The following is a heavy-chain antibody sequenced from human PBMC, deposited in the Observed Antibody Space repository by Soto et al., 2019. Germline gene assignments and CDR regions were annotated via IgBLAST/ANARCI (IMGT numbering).Heavy chain of an antibody. CDR3: ARGQYSSSWRPYYYYMDV. J-gene: IGHJ6*03. CDR1: GGSFSGYY. Sequence: SETLSLTCAVYGGSFSGYYWSWIRQPPGKGLEWIGEINHSGSINYNPSLKSRVTISVDTSKNQFSLKLSSVTAADTAVYYCARGQYSSSWRPYYYYMDVWGKGTTVTVSS. D-gene: IGHD6-6*01. V-gene: IGHV4-34*01. CDR2: INHSGSI.